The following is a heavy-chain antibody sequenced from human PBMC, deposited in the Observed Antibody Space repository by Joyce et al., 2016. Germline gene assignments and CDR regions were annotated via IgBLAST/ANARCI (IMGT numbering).Heavy chain of an antibody. V-gene: IGHV3-23*01. Sequence: EVQVLESGGGLVQPGGSLRLSCAVSGFILRRYDMSWGRQAPCKGLDWVSAISSSGDSTYYTGSVKGRFTVSRDNSKKILYLQMNTLRAEDTAVYYCAKASLTGYYIGAYYFDYWGQGTLVTVSS. CDR3: AKASLTGYYIGAYYFDY. D-gene: IGHD3-9*01. CDR1: GFILRRYD. CDR2: ISSSGDST. J-gene: IGHJ4*02.